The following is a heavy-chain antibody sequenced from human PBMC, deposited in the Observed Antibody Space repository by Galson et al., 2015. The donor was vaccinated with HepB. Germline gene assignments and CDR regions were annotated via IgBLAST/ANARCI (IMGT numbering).Heavy chain of an antibody. D-gene: IGHD2-2*03. CDR1: GYSFTSFW. CDR2: IDPTDSYT. V-gene: IGHV5-10-1*01. CDR3: ASLDIAVEPAAPDGIDV. Sequence: QSGAEVKKPGESLRISCTGSGYSFTSFWISWVRQMLGKGLEWMGRIDPTDSYTNYSPSFQGHVTISADMAITTAYLQWSSLKASDTAIYYCASLDIAVEPAAPDGIDVWGQGTTVPVSS. J-gene: IGHJ6*02.